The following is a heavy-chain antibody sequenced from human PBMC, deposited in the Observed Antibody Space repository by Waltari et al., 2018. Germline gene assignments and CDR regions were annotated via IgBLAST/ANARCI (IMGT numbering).Heavy chain of an antibody. D-gene: IGHD3-10*02. CDR2: MNPSGGRT. V-gene: IGHV1-46*01. CDR3: ARVCCSGSYHGN. J-gene: IGHJ4*02. CDR1: GYIFTNYY. Sequence: QVQLVQSGAEVKKPGASVKVSCKTSGYIFTNYYIQWVRQAPGQGLEWMGMMNPSGGRTQYELKFQGRVTVTSDTSTSTVYMDLTSLTSDDTAVYYCARVCCSGSYHGNWGQGTLVTVS.